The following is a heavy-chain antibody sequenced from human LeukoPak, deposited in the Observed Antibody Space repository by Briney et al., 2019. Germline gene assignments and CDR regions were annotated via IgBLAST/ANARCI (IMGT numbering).Heavy chain of an antibody. D-gene: IGHD3-10*01. V-gene: IGHV3-53*01. CDR3: AKLKGWYGEGYFDY. Sequence: GGSLRLSCEASGFAVSGNYMSWVRQAPGKGLEWVSVIYSDGRTYYADSVKGRFTISRDISKNTLFLQMTSLRAEDTAVYYCAKLKGWYGEGYFDYWGQGTLVTVSS. CDR2: IYSDGRT. J-gene: IGHJ4*02. CDR1: GFAVSGNY.